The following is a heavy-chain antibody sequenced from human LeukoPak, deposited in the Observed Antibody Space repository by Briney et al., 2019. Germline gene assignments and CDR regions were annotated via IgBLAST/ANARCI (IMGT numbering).Heavy chain of an antibody. V-gene: IGHV1-69*04. J-gene: IGHJ4*02. D-gene: IGHD6-19*01. CDR3: ARDSWDSSGWYGY. Sequence: SVKVSCKASGGTFSSYTISWVRQAPGQGLEWMGRIIPILGIANYAQKFQGRVTITADKSTSTAYMELSRLRSDDTAVYYCARDSWDSSGWYGYWGQGTLVTVSS. CDR1: GGTFSSYT. CDR2: IIPILGIA.